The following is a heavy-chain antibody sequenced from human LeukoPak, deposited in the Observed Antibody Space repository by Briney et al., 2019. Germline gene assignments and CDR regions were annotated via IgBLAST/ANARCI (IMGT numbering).Heavy chain of an antibody. V-gene: IGHV3-30-3*01. CDR2: ISYDGSNK. D-gene: IGHD3-22*01. CDR3: ARDGHTMIVRKEGGYFDY. CDR1: GFTFSSYA. Sequence: PGGSLRLSCAASGFTFSSYAMHWVRQAPGKGLEWVAVISYDGSNKYYADSVKGRFTISRDNSKNTLYLQMNSLRAEDTAVYYCARDGHTMIVRKEGGYFDYWGQGTLVTVSS. J-gene: IGHJ4*02.